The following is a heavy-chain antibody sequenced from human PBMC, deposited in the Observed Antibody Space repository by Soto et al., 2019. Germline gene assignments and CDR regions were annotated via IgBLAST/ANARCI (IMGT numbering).Heavy chain of an antibody. V-gene: IGHV4-4*02. J-gene: IGHJ4*02. D-gene: IGHD3-3*01. CDR3: ATYVFWSGLFDY. Sequence: QVQLLESGPGLVKPSGALSLTCAVSRVSITDAKWWSWVRQAPGKGLEWIGEIYHTGSTSYNPSLTSRVTISVDKPNIQFLLKLRPVTAADAAVYYCATYVFWSGLFDYWGQGILVPVSP. CDR1: RVSITDAKW. CDR2: IYHTGST.